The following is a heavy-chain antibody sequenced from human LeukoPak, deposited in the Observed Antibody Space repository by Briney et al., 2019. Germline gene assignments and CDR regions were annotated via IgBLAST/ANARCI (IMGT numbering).Heavy chain of an antibody. V-gene: IGHV1-3*01. Sequence: ASVKVSCKASGYTFTSYAMHWVRQAPGQRLEWMGWINAGNGNTKYSQKFQGRVTITRDTSASTAYMELSSLRSEDTAVYYCARKWFGESPFDTWGQGTLVTVSS. CDR1: GYTFTSYA. CDR3: ARKWFGESPFDT. J-gene: IGHJ5*02. D-gene: IGHD3-10*01. CDR2: INAGNGNT.